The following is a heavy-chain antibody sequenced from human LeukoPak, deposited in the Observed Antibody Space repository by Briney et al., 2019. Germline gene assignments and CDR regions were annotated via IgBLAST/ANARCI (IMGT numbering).Heavy chain of an antibody. CDR2: INHSGST. J-gene: IGHJ4*02. V-gene: IGHV4-34*01. D-gene: IGHD3-3*01. Sequence: SGTLSLTCAVYGGSFSGYYWSWIRQPPGKGLEWIGEINHSGSTNYNPSLKSRVTISVDTSKNQFSLKLSSVTAADTAVYYCARRGRRYDFWSGYYLFDYWGQGTLVTVSS. CDR1: GGSFSGYY. CDR3: ARRGRRYDFWSGYYLFDY.